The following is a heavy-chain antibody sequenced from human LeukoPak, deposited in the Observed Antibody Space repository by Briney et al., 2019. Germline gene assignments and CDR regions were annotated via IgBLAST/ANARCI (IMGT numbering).Heavy chain of an antibody. Sequence: SVKVSCKASGGTFSSYAISWVRQAPGQGLEWMGGIIPIFGTANYAQKFQGRVTITADESTSTAYMELSSLRSEDTAVYYCARDGYCSSTSCDTMNWSDPWGQGTLVTVSS. D-gene: IGHD2-2*01. CDR1: GGTFSSYA. CDR3: ARDGYCSSTSCDTMNWSDP. V-gene: IGHV1-69*13. CDR2: IIPIFGTA. J-gene: IGHJ5*02.